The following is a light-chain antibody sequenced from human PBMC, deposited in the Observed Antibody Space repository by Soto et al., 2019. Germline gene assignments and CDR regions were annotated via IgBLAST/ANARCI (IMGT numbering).Light chain of an antibody. J-gene: IGKJ1*01. CDR1: QSISSW. CDR3: QQYNSYSEA. Sequence: DIQMTQSPSTLSASVGDRVTITCRASQSISSWLAWYQQKPGKAPKLLIFDASTLESGVPSRFSGRGSETEFTLTISSLQPDDFATYYCQQYNSYSEAFGQGTKVDI. CDR2: DAS. V-gene: IGKV1-5*01.